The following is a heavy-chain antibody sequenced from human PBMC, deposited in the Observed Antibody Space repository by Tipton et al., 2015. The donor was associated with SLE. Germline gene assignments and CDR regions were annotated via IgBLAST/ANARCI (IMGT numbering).Heavy chain of an antibody. Sequence: TLSLTCTVSGDSISTYFWSWIRQSPGKGLEWIGYIFYTGSINCNASLKSRVTMSLDASKNQFSLKVSYVTAADTAIYYCARGTDYFGFLDSWGQRTPVIVAS. CDR1: GDSISTYF. J-gene: IGHJ4*02. V-gene: IGHV4-59*12. D-gene: IGHD3-16*01. CDR2: IFYTGSI. CDR3: ARGTDYFGFLDS.